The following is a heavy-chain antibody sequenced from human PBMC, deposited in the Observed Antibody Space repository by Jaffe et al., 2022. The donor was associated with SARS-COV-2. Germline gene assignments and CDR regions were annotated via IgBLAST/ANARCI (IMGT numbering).Heavy chain of an antibody. CDR1: GGSFSGYY. Sequence: QVQLQQWGAGLLKPSETLSLTCAVYGGSFSGYYWSWIRQPPGKGLEWIGEINHSGSTNYNPSLKSRVTISVDTSKNQFSLKLSSVTAADTAVYYCARVGYDYVWGSYRSGNPQYDYWGQGTLVTVSS. D-gene: IGHD3-16*02. CDR2: INHSGST. V-gene: IGHV4-34*01. CDR3: ARVGYDYVWGSYRSGNPQYDY. J-gene: IGHJ4*02.